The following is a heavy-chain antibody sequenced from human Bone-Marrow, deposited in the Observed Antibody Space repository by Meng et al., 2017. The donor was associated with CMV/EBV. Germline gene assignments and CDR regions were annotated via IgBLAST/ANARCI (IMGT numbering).Heavy chain of an antibody. CDR2: IDNGGDTI. D-gene: IGHD3-9*01. J-gene: IGHJ4*02. V-gene: IGHV3-48*03. Sequence: LSLTCAASGFSFSSYEMNWVRQAPGKGLEWVSYIDNGGDTIYYADSVKGRFTISRDNAKNSLYLQMNSLRAEDTAVYYCAGAFHPNYDILTGYYSLGDYWGQGTLVTVSS. CDR1: GFSFSSYE. CDR3: AGAFHPNYDILTGYYSLGDY.